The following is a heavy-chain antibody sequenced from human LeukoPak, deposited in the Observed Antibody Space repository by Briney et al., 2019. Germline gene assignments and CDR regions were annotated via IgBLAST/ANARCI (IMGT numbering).Heavy chain of an antibody. V-gene: IGHV4-34*01. Sequence: SETLSLTCGVYGGSFSGYYCSWIRQPPGKGLEWIGEINHSGSTNYNPSLKSRVTISVDTSKNQFSLKLSSVTAADTAVYYCARCVRTNYYDILTGYYNLDYYYYYMDVWGKGTTVTVSS. J-gene: IGHJ6*03. CDR2: INHSGST. D-gene: IGHD3-9*01. CDR1: GGSFSGYY. CDR3: ARCVRTNYYDILTGYYNLDYYYYYMDV.